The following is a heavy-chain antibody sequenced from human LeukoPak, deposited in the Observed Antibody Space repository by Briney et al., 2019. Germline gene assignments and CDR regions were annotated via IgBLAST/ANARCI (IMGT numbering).Heavy chain of an antibody. CDR2: ISSSSSYI. Sequence: PGGSLRLSCAASGFTFSSYSMNWVRQAPGKGLEWVSSISSSSSYIYYADSVKGRFTISRDNAKNSLYLQMNSLRAEDTAVYYCARDFVLSGSSWFDYWGQGTLVTVSS. J-gene: IGHJ4*02. CDR1: GFTFSSYS. V-gene: IGHV3-21*01. D-gene: IGHD6-13*01. CDR3: ARDFVLSGSSWFDY.